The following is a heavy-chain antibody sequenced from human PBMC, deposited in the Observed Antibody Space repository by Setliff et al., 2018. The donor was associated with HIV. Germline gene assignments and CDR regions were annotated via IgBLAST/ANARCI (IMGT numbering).Heavy chain of an antibody. D-gene: IGHD2-15*01. CDR2: IGAYDGNT. V-gene: IGHV1-18*01. CDR3: ARDDVGYCSGGSCYHLFDTFDI. Sequence: ASVKVSCKASGYIITRYGVTWVRQAPGQGLEWMGWIGAYDGNTNYALNLQGRVTMTTDTSTSTAYMELRSLRSDDTAVYYCARDDVGYCSGGSCYHLFDTFDIWGQGTVVTVSS. CDR1: GYIITRYG. J-gene: IGHJ3*02.